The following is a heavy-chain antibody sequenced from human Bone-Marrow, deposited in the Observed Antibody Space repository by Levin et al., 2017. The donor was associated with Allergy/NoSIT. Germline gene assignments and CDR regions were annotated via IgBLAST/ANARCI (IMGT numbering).Heavy chain of an antibody. J-gene: IGHJ4*02. CDR3: AREGYSYGYPAGAFDY. CDR1: GFTFSSYG. D-gene: IGHD5-18*01. V-gene: IGHV3-33*01. Sequence: GGSLRLSCAASGFTFSSYGMHWVRQAPGKGLEWVAVIWYDGINKYYADSVKGRFTISRDNSKNTLYLQMNSLRAEDTAVYYCAREGYSYGYPAGAFDYWGQGTLVTVSS. CDR2: IWYDGINK.